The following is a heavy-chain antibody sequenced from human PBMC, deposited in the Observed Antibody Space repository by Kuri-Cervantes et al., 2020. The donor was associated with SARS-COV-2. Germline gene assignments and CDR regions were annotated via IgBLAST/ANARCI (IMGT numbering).Heavy chain of an antibody. CDR1: GYSFSDYW. J-gene: IGHJ4*02. CDR2: IYPGDSDT. V-gene: IGHV5-51*01. CDR3: ARAVSGVSNPYYFDY. D-gene: IGHD3-10*01. Sequence: KVSCKGSGYSFSDYWIGWVRQMPGKGLEWMGIIYPGDSDTRYRPSFQGRVTIPADTSIGTAYLRWSSLRASDTAIYYCARAVSGVSNPYYFDYWGPGTLVTVSS.